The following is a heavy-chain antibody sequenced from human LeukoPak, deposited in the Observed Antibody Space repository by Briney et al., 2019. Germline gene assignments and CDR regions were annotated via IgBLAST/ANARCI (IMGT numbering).Heavy chain of an antibody. CDR1: GFTFSSFW. CDR3: ARVRYSYGYDW. J-gene: IGHJ4*02. V-gene: IGHV3-74*01. Sequence: GGSLRLSCAASGFTFSSFWMHWVRQAPGKGLVWVSRINGDGRSISYADSVKGRFTISRDNAKNTLYLQMNSLRAEDTAVYYCARVRYSYGYDWWGQGTLVTVSS. D-gene: IGHD5-18*01. CDR2: INGDGRSI.